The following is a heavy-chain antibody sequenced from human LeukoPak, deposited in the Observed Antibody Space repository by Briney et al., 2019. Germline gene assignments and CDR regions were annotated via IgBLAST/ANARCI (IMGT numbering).Heavy chain of an antibody. CDR3: ARETYCSGGSCYKGNAFDI. CDR2: ISGSSSYI. J-gene: IGHJ3*02. D-gene: IGHD2-15*01. Sequence: PGGSLRLSCGASGFTFSSYNMNWVRQAPGEGLEWVSSISGSSSYIYYADSVKGRFTISRDNAKNSLYLQMNSLRADDTAVYYCARETYCSGGSCYKGNAFDIWGQGTMVTVSS. CDR1: GFTFSSYN. V-gene: IGHV3-21*01.